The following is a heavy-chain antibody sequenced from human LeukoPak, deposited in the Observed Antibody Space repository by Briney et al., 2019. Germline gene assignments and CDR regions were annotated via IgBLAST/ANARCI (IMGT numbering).Heavy chain of an antibody. Sequence: PGGSLRLSCAASGFTFRSYGMHWVRQAPGKGLEWVTFIRYDGSNKYYTDSVKGRFTLSRDNSKNTLYLQMNSLRAEDTAVYYCAKDLSSSSWGQGTLVTVSS. CDR3: AKDLSSSS. J-gene: IGHJ4*02. V-gene: IGHV3-30*02. CDR1: GFTFRSYG. D-gene: IGHD6-6*01. CDR2: IRYDGSNK.